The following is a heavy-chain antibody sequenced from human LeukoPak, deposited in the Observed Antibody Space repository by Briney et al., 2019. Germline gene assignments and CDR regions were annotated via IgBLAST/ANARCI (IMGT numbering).Heavy chain of an antibody. D-gene: IGHD5-12*01. V-gene: IGHV1-69*13. CDR2: IIPIFGTA. CDR1: GGTFSSYA. J-gene: IGHJ4*02. CDR3: ARDQRRSGYDLDY. Sequence: ASVKVSCKASGGTFSSYAISWVRQAPGQGLEWMGGIIPIFGTANYAQKFQGRVTITADESTSTAYMELSSLRSEDTAVYYCARDQRRSGYDLDYWGQGTLVTVSS.